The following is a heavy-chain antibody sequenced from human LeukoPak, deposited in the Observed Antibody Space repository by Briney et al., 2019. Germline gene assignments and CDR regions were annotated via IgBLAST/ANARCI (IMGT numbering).Heavy chain of an antibody. J-gene: IGHJ4*02. CDR1: GYTFTSYD. D-gene: IGHD6-6*01. V-gene: IGHV1-8*01. CDR2: MNPNSGNT. CDR3: ARGLTTEYSSSSLDFDY. Sequence: GASVKVSCKASGYTFTSYDINWVRQATGQGLEWMGWMNPNSGNTGYAQKFQGRVTMTRNTSISTAYMELSSLRSEDTVVYYCARGLTTEYSSSSLDFDYWGQGTLVTVSS.